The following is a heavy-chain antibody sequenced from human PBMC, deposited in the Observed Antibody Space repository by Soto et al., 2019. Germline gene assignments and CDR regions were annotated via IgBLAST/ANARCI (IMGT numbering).Heavy chain of an antibody. V-gene: IGHV5-51*01. Sequence: PXESLKISRKGSGYNFAGYWIALVRQMPGKGLELMGIIYPSDSDTRYRPSFQGQVTISADKSISSAYLQWSSLRASDTAMYYCARGGVSTRTFDYWGQGTPVTVSS. CDR1: GYNFAGYW. CDR3: ARGGVSTRTFDY. CDR2: IYPSDSDT. J-gene: IGHJ4*02. D-gene: IGHD3-3*01.